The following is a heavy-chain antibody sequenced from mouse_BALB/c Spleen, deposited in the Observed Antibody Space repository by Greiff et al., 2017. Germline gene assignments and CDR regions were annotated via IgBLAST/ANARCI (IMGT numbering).Heavy chain of an antibody. CDR3: ARSPVYYGSSYGFDY. CDR2: ILPGSGST. D-gene: IGHD1-1*01. V-gene: IGHV1-9*01. J-gene: IGHJ2*01. Sequence: QVQLQQSGAELMKPGASVKISCKATGYTFSSYWIEWVKQRPGHGLEWIGEILPGSGSTNYNEKFKGKATFTADTSSNTAYMQLSSLTSEDSAVYYCARSPVYYGSSYGFDYWGQGTTLTVSS. CDR1: GYTFSSYW.